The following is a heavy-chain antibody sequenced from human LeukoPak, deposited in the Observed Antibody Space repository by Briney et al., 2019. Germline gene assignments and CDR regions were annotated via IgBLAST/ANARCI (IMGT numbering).Heavy chain of an antibody. J-gene: IGHJ4*02. D-gene: IGHD3-10*01. CDR2: IDHSGST. Sequence: SETLSLTCAVYGGSFSNYYWSWIRQPPGKGLEWIGEIDHSGSTTYNPSLKSRVTISIDTSKNQFSLKLSSVTAADTAVYYCARGLGSQDYWGQGTLVTVSS. CDR1: GGSFSNYY. V-gene: IGHV4-34*01. CDR3: ARGLGSQDY.